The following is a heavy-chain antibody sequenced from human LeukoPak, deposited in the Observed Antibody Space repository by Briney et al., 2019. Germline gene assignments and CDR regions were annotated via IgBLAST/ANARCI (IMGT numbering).Heavy chain of an antibody. D-gene: IGHD1-26*01. J-gene: IGHJ3*02. CDR3: ARSGSDAFDI. V-gene: IGHV1-2*02. CDR1: GYTFSGYY. Sequence: ASVKVSCKASGYTFSGYYMHWVRQAPGQGLEWMVWLYPNSGDTKYAQKFQGRVTVPRDKSISTALMEGRRLTSGDTAVYYCARSGSDAFDIWGQGTRVTVSS. CDR2: LYPNSGDT.